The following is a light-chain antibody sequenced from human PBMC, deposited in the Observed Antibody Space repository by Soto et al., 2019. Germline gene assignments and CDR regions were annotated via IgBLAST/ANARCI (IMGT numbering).Light chain of an antibody. V-gene: IGLV2-8*01. CDR2: EVT. CDR3: SSYLVSNVVF. Sequence: QSALTQRPSASGSPGQSVTISCAGTRDDVGGYNYVSWYQHHPGKTPKLLIYEVTKRPSGVPDRFSGSKSGNTAYLTVSGLRAEDEALYYCSSYLVSNVVFFGGGTKLTVL. CDR1: RDDVGGYNY. J-gene: IGLJ2*01.